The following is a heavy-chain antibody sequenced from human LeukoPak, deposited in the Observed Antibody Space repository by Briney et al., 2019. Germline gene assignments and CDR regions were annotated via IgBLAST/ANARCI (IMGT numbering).Heavy chain of an antibody. Sequence: GGSLRLSCAASGFTFSSYAMSWVRQAPGKGLEWVSAISGSGGSTYYADSVKGRFTISRDNSKNTLYLQMNSLRAEDTAVYYCAKDARHCSSTSCYVLDRSYYFDYWGQGTLVTVSS. J-gene: IGHJ4*02. D-gene: IGHD2-2*01. CDR3: AKDARHCSSTSCYVLDRSYYFDY. CDR1: GFTFSSYA. V-gene: IGHV3-23*01. CDR2: ISGSGGST.